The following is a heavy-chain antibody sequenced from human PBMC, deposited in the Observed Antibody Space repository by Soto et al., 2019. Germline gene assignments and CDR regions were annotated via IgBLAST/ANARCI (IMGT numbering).Heavy chain of an antibody. Sequence: PGGSLRLSCSASGFTFSSYAMHWVRQAPGKGLEYVSGIRGNGDPPFYADSVKGRFTISRDNSKNTLYLQMSSLSADDTAVYYCVKSRGGNNLDFFDWGQGALVTV. CDR2: IRGNGDPP. J-gene: IGHJ4*02. CDR3: VKSRGGNNLDFFD. V-gene: IGHV3-64D*06. D-gene: IGHD5-12*01. CDR1: GFTFSSYA.